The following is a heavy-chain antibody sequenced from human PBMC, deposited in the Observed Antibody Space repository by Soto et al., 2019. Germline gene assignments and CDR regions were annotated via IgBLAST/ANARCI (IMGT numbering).Heavy chain of an antibody. CDR3: VKSRGGNNFDFFD. V-gene: IGHV3-64D*06. J-gene: IGHJ4*02. CDR1: GFTFSSYA. CDR2: IRGNGDPP. D-gene: IGHD5-12*01. Sequence: AXGSLRLSCSASGFTFSSYAMHWVRQAPGKGLEYVSGIRGNGDPPFYADSVKGRFTISRDNSKNTLYLQMSSLSADDTAVYYCVKSRGGNNFDFFDWGQGALVTVSS.